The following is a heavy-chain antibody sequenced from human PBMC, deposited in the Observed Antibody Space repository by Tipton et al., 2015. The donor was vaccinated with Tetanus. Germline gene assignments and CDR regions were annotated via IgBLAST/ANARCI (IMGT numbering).Heavy chain of an antibody. V-gene: IGHV4-59*01. CDR2: IYYNGNT. J-gene: IGHJ4*02. CDR3: ARGTTFDS. D-gene: IGHD1/OR15-1a*01. Sequence: GLVKPSETLSLTCTVSGGSISTYYWSWIRQPPGQGLEWIGYIYYNGNTNYNPSLKSRVTMSVDTSKNQFSLKLSSVTAADTAVYYCARGTTFDSWGQGTLVTVSS. CDR1: GGSISTYY.